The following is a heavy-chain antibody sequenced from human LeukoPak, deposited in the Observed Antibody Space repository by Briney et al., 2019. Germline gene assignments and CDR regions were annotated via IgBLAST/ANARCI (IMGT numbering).Heavy chain of an antibody. D-gene: IGHD4-11*01. CDR3: AREDHSKYEY. CDR2: IKQDGSDK. Sequence: GGSLRLSCAASGFTFSSYWMSWVRQAPGKGLEWVANIKQDGSDKYYVDSVKCRFTISKDNAKNSLYLQMNNLRSEDTGVYYCAREDHSKYEYWGQGTLVTVSS. CDR1: GFTFSSYW. V-gene: IGHV3-7*01. J-gene: IGHJ4*02.